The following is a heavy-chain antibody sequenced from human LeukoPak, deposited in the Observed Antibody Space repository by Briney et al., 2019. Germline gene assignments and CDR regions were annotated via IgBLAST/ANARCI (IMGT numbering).Heavy chain of an antibody. J-gene: IGHJ6*03. Sequence: SVKVSCKASGSTFSSYAISWVRQAPGQGLEWMGGIIPIFGTANYAQKFQGRVTITTDESTSTAYMELSSLRSEDTAVYYCAREGSSSEYYYYMDVWGKGTTVTVSS. CDR2: IIPIFGTA. V-gene: IGHV1-69*05. CDR3: AREGSSSEYYYYMDV. CDR1: GSTFSSYA. D-gene: IGHD6-13*01.